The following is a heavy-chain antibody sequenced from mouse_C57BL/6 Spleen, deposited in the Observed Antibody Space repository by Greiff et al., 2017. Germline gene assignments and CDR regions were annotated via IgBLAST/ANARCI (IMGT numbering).Heavy chain of an antibody. CDR1: GFTSSDYG. CDR2: ISSGSSTI. D-gene: IGHD4-1*01. J-gene: IGHJ3*01. V-gene: IGHV5-17*01. CDR3: ARGELGGWFAY. Sequence: EVKLVESGGGLVKPGGSLKLSCAASGFTSSDYGMHWVRQAPEKGLEWVAYISSGSSTIYYADTVKGRFTISRDNAKNTLFLQMTSLRSEDTAMYYCARGELGGWFAYWGQGTLVTVSA.